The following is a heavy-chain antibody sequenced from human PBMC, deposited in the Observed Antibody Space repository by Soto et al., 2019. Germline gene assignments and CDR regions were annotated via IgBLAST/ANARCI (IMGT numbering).Heavy chain of an antibody. CDR1: GFSFSEYY. J-gene: IGHJ4*02. D-gene: IGHD4-4*01. Sequence: LRLSCVASGFSFSEYYIGWIRQAPGKGLEWVSFISGTGSYSNYADSVKGRFTISRDNAKNSVYLQMNSLRAEDTALYYCARYFPTTSYFDFWGQGSLVTVSS. CDR3: ARYFPTTSYFDF. CDR2: ISGTGSYS. V-gene: IGHV3-11*06.